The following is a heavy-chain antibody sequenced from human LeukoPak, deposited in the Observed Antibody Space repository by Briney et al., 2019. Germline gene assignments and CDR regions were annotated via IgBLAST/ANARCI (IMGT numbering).Heavy chain of an antibody. D-gene: IGHD5-18*01. Sequence: AGGSLRLSRAASGFAFSDYYMSWIRQAPGKGLEWVSYISSSGSTIYYADSVKGRFTISRDNAKNSLYLQMNSLRAEDTAVYYCARDPVDCNVATAMKAYFHCWGQGTLVTVSS. CDR3: ARDPVDCNVATAMKAYFHC. V-gene: IGHV3-11*04. J-gene: IGHJ4*02. CDR1: GFAFSDYY. CDR2: ISSSGSTI.